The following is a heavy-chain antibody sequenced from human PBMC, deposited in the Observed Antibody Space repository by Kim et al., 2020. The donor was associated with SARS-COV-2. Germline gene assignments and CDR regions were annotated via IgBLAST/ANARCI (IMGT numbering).Heavy chain of an antibody. CDR2: INSNGVDT. CDR1: GFTFSTHA. Sequence: GGSLRLSCTASGFTFSTHAMSWVRQDPQKGLEWVSSINSNGVDTYYAAAARGRFTISRDNSKNNVYLQMNSLRVEDTALYYCVKAMCPSGWHFEDGGDYWGQGTLVSVSS. CDR3: VKAMCPSGWHFEDGGDY. D-gene: IGHD3-3*01. V-gene: IGHV3-23*01. J-gene: IGHJ4*02.